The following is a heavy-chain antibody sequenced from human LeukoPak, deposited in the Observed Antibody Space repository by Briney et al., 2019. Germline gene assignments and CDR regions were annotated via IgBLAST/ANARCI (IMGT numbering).Heavy chain of an antibody. D-gene: IGHD6-13*01. CDR1: GFTFSSYA. CDR2: ISYDGSNK. CDR3: ASPRRGYSSSWYDFDY. Sequence: GGSLRLSCAASGFTFSSYAMHWVRQAPGKGLEWVAVISYDGSNKYYANSVKGRFTISRDNSKNTLYLQMNSLRAEDTAVYYCASPRRGYSSSWYDFDYWGQGTLVTVSS. V-gene: IGHV3-30-3*01. J-gene: IGHJ4*02.